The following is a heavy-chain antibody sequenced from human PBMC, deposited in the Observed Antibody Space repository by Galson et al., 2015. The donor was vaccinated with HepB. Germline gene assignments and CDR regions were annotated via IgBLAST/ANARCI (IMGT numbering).Heavy chain of an antibody. Sequence: SVKVSCKASGYTFTSYAINWVRQAPGQGLEWMGWMNPNSGKTDYAQKFQGRVTMTKNTSTSTAYMELSSLRSEDTAVYYCARVRKGDGGCWYGLYYYYGMDVWGQGTTVTVSS. CDR3: ARVRKGDGGCWYGLYYYYGMDV. CDR1: GYTFTSYA. D-gene: IGHD6-13*01. V-gene: IGHV1-8*02. J-gene: IGHJ6*02. CDR2: MNPNSGKT.